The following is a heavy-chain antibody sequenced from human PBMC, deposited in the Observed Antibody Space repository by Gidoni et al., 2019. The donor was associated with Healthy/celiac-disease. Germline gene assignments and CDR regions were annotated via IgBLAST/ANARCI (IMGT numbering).Heavy chain of an antibody. CDR2: IWYDGSNK. D-gene: IGHD3-22*01. V-gene: IGHV3-33*01. CDR1: GFTFSSYG. J-gene: IGHJ4*02. CDR3: ARDQGSEITMIVAY. Sequence: QVQLVESGGGVVQPGRSLRLSCAASGFTFSSYGMHWVRQAPGKGLEWVAVIWYDGSNKYYADSVKGRFTISRDNSKNTLYLQMNSLRAEDTAVYYCARDQGSEITMIVAYWGQGTLVTVSS.